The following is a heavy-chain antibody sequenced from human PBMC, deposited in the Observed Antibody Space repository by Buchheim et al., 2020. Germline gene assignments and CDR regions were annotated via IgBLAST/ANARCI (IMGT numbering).Heavy chain of an antibody. CDR2: IGGSGPT. Sequence: EVQLLESGGGWVQPGGSLRLSCSASGFTFNNYAMTWVRQATGKGLEWVSTIGGSGPTYSADSVKGRFTISSDNSKNTLYLQMNSLRAEDTGVYYCASYRIVTVSNPTRWFDPWGQGT. J-gene: IGHJ5*02. D-gene: IGHD1-26*01. CDR3: ASYRIVTVSNPTRWFDP. V-gene: IGHV3-23*01. CDR1: GFTFNNYA.